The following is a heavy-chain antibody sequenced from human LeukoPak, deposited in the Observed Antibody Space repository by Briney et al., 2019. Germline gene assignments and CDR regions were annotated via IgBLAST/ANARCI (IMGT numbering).Heavy chain of an antibody. Sequence: SETLSLTCAVYGGPFSGYYWSWIRQPPGKGLEWIGEINHSGSTPYNPSLKSRVTISVDTSKHQFSLKLGSVTAADTAVYYCAGGGYIGYDRFDFWGQGTLVTVSS. CDR2: INHSGST. D-gene: IGHD5-12*01. J-gene: IGHJ4*02. V-gene: IGHV4-34*01. CDR1: GGPFSGYY. CDR3: AGGGYIGYDRFDF.